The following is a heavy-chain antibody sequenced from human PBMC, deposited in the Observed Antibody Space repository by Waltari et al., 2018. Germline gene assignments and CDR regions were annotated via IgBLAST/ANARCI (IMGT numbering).Heavy chain of an antibody. D-gene: IGHD1-26*01. J-gene: IGHJ4*02. CDR1: GFTFGDYA. CDR3: TRDSLGKYYFDY. CDR2: IRSKAYGGTT. V-gene: IGHV3-49*04. Sequence: EVQLVESGGGLVQPGRSLRLSCTASGFTFGDYAMSWVSQAPGKGLEWVGFIRSKAYGGTTEYAASVKGRFTISRDDSKSIAYLQMNSLKTEDTAVYYCTRDSLGKYYFDYWGQGTLVTVSS.